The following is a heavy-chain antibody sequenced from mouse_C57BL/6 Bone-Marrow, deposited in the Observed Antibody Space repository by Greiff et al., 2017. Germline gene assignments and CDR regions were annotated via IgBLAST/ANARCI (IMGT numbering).Heavy chain of an antibody. CDR1: GFTFSSYT. V-gene: IGHV5-9*01. CDR2: ISGGGGNT. Sequence: DVKLQESGGGLVKPGGSLKLSCAASGFTFSSYTMSWVRQTPEKRLEWVATISGGGGNTYYPDSVKGRFTISRDNAKNTLYLQMSSLRSEDTALYYCAFKAWFAYWGQGTLVTVSA. CDR3: AFKAWFAY. J-gene: IGHJ3*01.